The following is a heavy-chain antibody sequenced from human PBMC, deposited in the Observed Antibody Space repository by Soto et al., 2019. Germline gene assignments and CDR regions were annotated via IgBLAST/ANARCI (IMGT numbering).Heavy chain of an antibody. D-gene: IGHD6-19*01. Sequence: SETLSLTCTVSGGSINSYYWSWIRQPPGKGLEWIGYIYYSGSTNYNPSLKSRATISVDTSKNQFTLKLSSVTAADTAVYYCARVPWQWLGGYAFDIWGQGTMVTVS. J-gene: IGHJ3*02. CDR3: ARVPWQWLGGYAFDI. V-gene: IGHV4-59*01. CDR2: IYYSGST. CDR1: GGSINSYY.